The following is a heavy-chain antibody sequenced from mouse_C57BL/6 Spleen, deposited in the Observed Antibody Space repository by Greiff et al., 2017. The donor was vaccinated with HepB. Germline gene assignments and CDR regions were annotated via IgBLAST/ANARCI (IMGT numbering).Heavy chain of an antibody. Sequence: VQLQQSGAELVRPGTSVKMSCKASGYTFTNYWIGWAKQRPGHGLEWIGDIYPGGGYTNYNEKFKGKATLTADKSSSTAYMQFSSLTSEDSAIYDCAIYDDDVGFAYWGQGTLVTVSA. D-gene: IGHD2-4*01. CDR3: AIYDDDVGFAY. J-gene: IGHJ3*01. V-gene: IGHV1-63*01. CDR2: IYPGGGYT. CDR1: GYTFTNYW.